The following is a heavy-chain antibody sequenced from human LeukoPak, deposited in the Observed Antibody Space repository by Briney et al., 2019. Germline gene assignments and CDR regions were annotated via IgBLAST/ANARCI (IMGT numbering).Heavy chain of an antibody. CDR3: ARGLEGEYSWFDP. V-gene: IGHV1-69*05. Sequence: SVKVCCKASGGTFSSYAISWVRQAPGQGLEWMGGIIPIFGTANYAQKFQGRVTITTDESTSTAYMELSSLRSEDTAVYYCARGLEGEYSWFDPWGQGTLVTVSS. CDR2: IIPIFGTA. CDR1: GGTFSSYA. D-gene: IGHD1-1*01. J-gene: IGHJ5*02.